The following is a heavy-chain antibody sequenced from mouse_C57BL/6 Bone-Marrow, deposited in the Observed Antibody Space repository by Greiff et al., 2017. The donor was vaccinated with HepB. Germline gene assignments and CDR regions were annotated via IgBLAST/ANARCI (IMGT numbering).Heavy chain of an antibody. CDR2: IYPGSGST. J-gene: IGHJ3*01. CDR1: GYTFTSYW. Sequence: VQLQQPGAELVKPGASVKMSCKASGYTFTSYWITWVKQRPGQGLEWIGDIYPGSGSTNYNEKFKSKATLTVDTSSSTAYMQLSSLTSEDSAVYYGARRATTVPSFAYWGQGTLVTVSA. D-gene: IGHD1-1*01. V-gene: IGHV1-55*01. CDR3: ARRATTVPSFAY.